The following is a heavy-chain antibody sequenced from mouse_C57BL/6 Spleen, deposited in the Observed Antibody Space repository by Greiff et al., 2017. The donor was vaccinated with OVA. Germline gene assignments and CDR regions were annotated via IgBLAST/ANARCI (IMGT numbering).Heavy chain of an antibody. V-gene: IGHV1-53*01. CDR2: INPSNGGT. Sequence: QVQLQQPGTELVKPGASVKLSCKASGYTFTSYWMHWVKQRPGQGLEWIGNINPSNGGTNYNEKFKSKATLTVDKSSSTAYMQLSSLTSEDSAVYYCARSPITTVVAKYYFDDWGQGTTLTVSS. J-gene: IGHJ2*01. CDR3: ARSPITTVVAKYYFDD. CDR1: GYTFTSYW. D-gene: IGHD1-1*01.